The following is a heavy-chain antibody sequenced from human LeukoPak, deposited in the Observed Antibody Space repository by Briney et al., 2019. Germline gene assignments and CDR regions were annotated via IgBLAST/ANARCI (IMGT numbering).Heavy chain of an antibody. J-gene: IGHJ6*03. CDR3: GRGRVSSSTWYSTYYYCFFMDV. CDR1: DDSITMYY. D-gene: IGHD4-11*01. Sequence: SETLSLTCTLSDDSITMYYWTWLRRPPGKGLEWIGYVDHTGSTKFNPSLNGRVSISRDTSKNLFSLRLRSVTAADPAVDFRGRGRVSSSTWYSTYYYCFFMDVWGKGTTVTVSS. CDR2: VDHTGST. V-gene: IGHV4-59*12.